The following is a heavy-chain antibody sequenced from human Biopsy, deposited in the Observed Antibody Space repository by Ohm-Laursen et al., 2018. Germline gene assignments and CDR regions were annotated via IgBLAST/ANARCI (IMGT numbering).Heavy chain of an antibody. Sequence: SDTLSLTCRVSGDSVSSGSHHWSWIRQPPGKGLEWIGFIYYTGTTNYNPSLKSRLTLSVDTSRNQFSLRLNSVTTADTAVYYCARDLRGRERNWGSPFGAFDVWGQGAKVIVSS. CDR1: GDSVSSGSHH. CDR2: IYYTGTT. D-gene: IGHD1-26*01. J-gene: IGHJ3*01. V-gene: IGHV4-61*01. CDR3: ARDLRGRERNWGSPFGAFDV.